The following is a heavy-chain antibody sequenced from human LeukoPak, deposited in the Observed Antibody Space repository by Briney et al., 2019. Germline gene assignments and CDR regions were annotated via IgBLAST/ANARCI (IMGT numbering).Heavy chain of an antibody. V-gene: IGHV3-33*06. J-gene: IGHJ4*02. CDR3: AKDYYYDSSGYYDY. Sequence: GGSLRLSCAASGFTFDDYGMSWVRHAPGKGLEWVAVIWYDGSNKYYADSVKGRFTISRDNSKNTLYLQMNSLRAEDTAVYYCAKDYYYDSSGYYDYWGQGTLVTVSP. CDR2: IWYDGSNK. D-gene: IGHD3-22*01. CDR1: GFTFDDYG.